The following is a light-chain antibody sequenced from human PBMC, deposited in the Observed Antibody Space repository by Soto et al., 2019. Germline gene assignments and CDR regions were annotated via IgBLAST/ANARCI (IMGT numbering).Light chain of an antibody. CDR3: SSCTTTGSTTVV. CDR2: GVS. V-gene: IGLV2-14*01. J-gene: IGLJ2*01. Sequence: QSALTQPASVSGSPGQSITISCTGTSRDVGGYNFVSWYQQNPGKAPKLIIYGVSYRPSGVSSRFSGSESGNTASLTVSGLLAEDEADYYCSSCTTTGSTTVVFGGGTKLTVL. CDR1: SRDVGGYNF.